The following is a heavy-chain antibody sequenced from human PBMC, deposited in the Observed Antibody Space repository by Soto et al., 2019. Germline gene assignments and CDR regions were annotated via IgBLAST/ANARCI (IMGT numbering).Heavy chain of an antibody. CDR3: ASEPVTIDNYYFDY. J-gene: IGHJ4*02. D-gene: IGHD3-10*01. CDR2: IYYSGST. Sequence: SETLSLTCTVSGGSINSGDYYWSWIRQPPGKGLEWIGYIYYSGSTYYNPSLKSRVTISVDTSKNQFSLKLSSVTAADTAVYYCASEPVTIDNYYFDYWGQGTLVTVSS. V-gene: IGHV4-30-4*01. CDR1: GGSINSGDYY.